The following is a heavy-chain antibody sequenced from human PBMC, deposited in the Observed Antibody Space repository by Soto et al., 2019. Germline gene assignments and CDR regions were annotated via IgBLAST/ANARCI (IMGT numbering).Heavy chain of an antibody. Sequence: EVQLVESGGGLVQPGGSLRLSCAASGFTLSSYDIHWVRQATGEGLAWVSGIGSGGDTHYADSVKGRFIISREDGKNSCYLQTDNLRVGETAVYYCTRKTPPSGMEVWGQGARVTGSS. D-gene: IGHD7-27*01. CDR2: IGSGGDT. V-gene: IGHV3-13*01. CDR3: TRKTPPSGMEV. CDR1: GFTLSSYD. J-gene: IGHJ6*02.